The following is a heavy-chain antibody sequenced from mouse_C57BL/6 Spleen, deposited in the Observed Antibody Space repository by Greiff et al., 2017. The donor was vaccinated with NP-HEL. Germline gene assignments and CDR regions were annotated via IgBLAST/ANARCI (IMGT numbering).Heavy chain of an antibody. J-gene: IGHJ1*03. Sequence: EVQLQQSGPELVKPGASVKISCKASGYTFTDYYMNWVKQSHGKSLEWIGDINPNNGGTSYNQKFKGKATLTVDKSSSTAYMELRSLTSEDSAVYYCARGATVVATSSYWYFDVWGTGTTVTVSS. D-gene: IGHD1-1*01. CDR1: GYTFTDYY. V-gene: IGHV1-26*01. CDR2: INPNNGGT. CDR3: ARGATVVATSSYWYFDV.